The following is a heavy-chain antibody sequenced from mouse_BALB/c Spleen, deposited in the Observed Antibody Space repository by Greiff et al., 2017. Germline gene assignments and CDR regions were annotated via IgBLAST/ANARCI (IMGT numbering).Heavy chain of an antibody. CDR2: IDPANGNT. V-gene: IGHV14-3*02. Sequence: EVQLQQSGAELVKPGASVKLSCTASGFNIKDTYMHWVKQRPEQGLEWIGRIDPANGNTKYDPKFQGKATITADKSSSTAYMQLSSPTSEDSAVYYCTRDRYDYDAGFAYWGQGTLVTVSA. CDR1: GFNIKDTY. CDR3: TRDRYDYDAGFAY. D-gene: IGHD2-4*01. J-gene: IGHJ3*01.